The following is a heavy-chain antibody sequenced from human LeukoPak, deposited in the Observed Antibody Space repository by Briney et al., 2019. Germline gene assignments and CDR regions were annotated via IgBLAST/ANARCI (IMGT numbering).Heavy chain of an antibody. CDR1: GFTGSNNY. Sequence: GGSLRLSCAASGFTGSNNYVSWVRQAPGMGLEWVSAIHSSGATCYADSVKGRFTISRDNSKNTLYLQMNSLRAEDTAVYYCAGSYDYYGSGSFFDYWGQGTLVTVSS. CDR3: AGSYDYYGSGSFFDY. V-gene: IGHV3-66*03. J-gene: IGHJ4*02. CDR2: IHSSGAT. D-gene: IGHD3-10*01.